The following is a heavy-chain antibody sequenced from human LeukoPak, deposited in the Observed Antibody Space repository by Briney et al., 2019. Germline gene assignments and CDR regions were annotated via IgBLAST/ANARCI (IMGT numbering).Heavy chain of an antibody. J-gene: IGHJ4*02. CDR1: GFSFSSYS. V-gene: IGHV3-48*02. D-gene: IGHD4-17*01. Sequence: PGGSLRLSCEASGFSFSSYSMNWVRQAPGKGLEWVSYISSSTTTKDYADSVKGRFTISRDNAKNSLYLQMNSLRDEDTAVYYCARDNYGDYGYWGQGTLVTVSS. CDR3: ARDNYGDYGY. CDR2: ISSSTTTK.